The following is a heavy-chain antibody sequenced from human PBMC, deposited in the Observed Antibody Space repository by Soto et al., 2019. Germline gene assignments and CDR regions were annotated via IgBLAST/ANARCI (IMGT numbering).Heavy chain of an antibody. CDR3: TRDDPGGYSYGHGWSYYYDGMDF. J-gene: IGHJ6*02. CDR2: IRSKAYGGTT. CDR1: GFTFGDYA. Sequence: PGGSLRLSCTASGFTFGDYAMSWVRQAPGKGPEWVGFIRSKAYGGTTEYAASVKGRFTISRDDSKSIAYLQMNSLKTEDTAVYYCTRDDPGGYSYGHGWSYYYDGMDFWGQGTTVTGSS. V-gene: IGHV3-49*04. D-gene: IGHD5-18*01.